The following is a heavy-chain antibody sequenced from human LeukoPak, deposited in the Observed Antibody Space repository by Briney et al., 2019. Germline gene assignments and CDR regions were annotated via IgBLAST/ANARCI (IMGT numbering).Heavy chain of an antibody. V-gene: IGHV4-59*08. CDR3: ARQKYYSSSWYGPLDY. J-gene: IGHJ4*02. D-gene: IGHD6-13*01. Sequence: SGALSLPRPGSGGSLSRFYWSGIRQPPGKGLGWIGGIYYSGSTNYNPSLKSRVTISVDTSKNQFSLKLSSVTAADTAVYYCARQKYYSSSWYGPLDYWGQGTLVTVSS. CDR1: GGSLSRFY. CDR2: IYYSGST.